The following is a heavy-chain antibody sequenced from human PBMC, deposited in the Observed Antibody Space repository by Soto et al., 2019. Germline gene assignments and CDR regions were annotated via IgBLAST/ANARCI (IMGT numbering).Heavy chain of an antibody. J-gene: IGHJ6*02. D-gene: IGHD1-7*01. CDR1: GFTFHTYV. CDR3: SKGTGTTRLYSMDV. Sequence: GGSLRLSCVASGFTFHTYVMNWVRQAPGKGLEWASGISASGDSTYYADSLKGRFSISRDNSKNTLYLQMNSLRAEDTAVYYCSKGTGTTRLYSMDVWGQGTKVTVYS. CDR2: ISASGDST. V-gene: IGHV3-23*01.